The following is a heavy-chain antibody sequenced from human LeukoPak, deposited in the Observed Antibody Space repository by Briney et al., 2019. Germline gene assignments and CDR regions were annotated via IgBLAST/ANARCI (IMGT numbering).Heavy chain of an antibody. Sequence: PSETLSLTCTVSDYSISSGYYWAWIRQPPGKGLEWIGSLYHSGTTWYKPSLKSRVTISVDTSKNQFSLKLSSVTAADTAVYYCARDNVDTAMVLSFDYWGQGTLVTVSS. D-gene: IGHD5-18*01. J-gene: IGHJ4*02. V-gene: IGHV4-38-2*02. CDR1: DYSISSGYY. CDR2: LYHSGTT. CDR3: ARDNVDTAMVLSFDY.